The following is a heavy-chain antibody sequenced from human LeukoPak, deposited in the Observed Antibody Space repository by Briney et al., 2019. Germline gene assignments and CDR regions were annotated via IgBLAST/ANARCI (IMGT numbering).Heavy chain of an antibody. D-gene: IGHD6-13*01. CDR2: IRSKAYGGTT. CDR1: GFTFGDYA. CDR3: TRVQQQLVLDLFDY. J-gene: IGHJ4*02. Sequence: PGGSLRLSCTASGFTFGDYAMSWFRQAPGKGLEWVGFIRSKAYGGTTEYAASVKGRFTISRDDSKSIAYLQMNSLKTEDTAVYYCTRVQQQLVLDLFDYWGQGTLVTVSS. V-gene: IGHV3-49*03.